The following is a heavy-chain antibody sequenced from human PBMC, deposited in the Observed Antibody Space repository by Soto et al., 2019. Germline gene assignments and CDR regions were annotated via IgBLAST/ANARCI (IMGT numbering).Heavy chain of an antibody. V-gene: IGHV1-69*06. CDR3: ASGRYYDSSGPGDYYYGMDV. CDR1: GGTFSSYA. J-gene: IGHJ6*02. CDR2: IIPIFGTA. Sequence: QVQLVQSGAEVKKPGSSVKVSCKASGGTFSSYAISWVRQAPGQGLEWMGGIIPIFGTANYAQKCQGRVTITADKSTSTAYMGLSSLRSEDTAVYYCASGRYYDSSGPGDYYYGMDVWGQGTTVTVSS. D-gene: IGHD3-22*01.